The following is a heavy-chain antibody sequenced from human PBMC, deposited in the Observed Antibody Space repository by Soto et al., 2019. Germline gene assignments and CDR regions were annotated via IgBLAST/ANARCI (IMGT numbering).Heavy chain of an antibody. D-gene: IGHD6-19*01. CDR2: ISGSGGST. J-gene: IGHJ5*02. CDR3: AKDQNKYSSGLNWFDP. CDR1: GFTFSSYA. Sequence: GSLRLSCAASGFTFSSYAMSWVRQAPGKGLEWVSAISGSGGSTYYADSVKGRFTISRDNSKNTLYLQMNSLRAEDTAVYYCAKDQNKYSSGLNWFDPWGQGTLVTVSS. V-gene: IGHV3-23*01.